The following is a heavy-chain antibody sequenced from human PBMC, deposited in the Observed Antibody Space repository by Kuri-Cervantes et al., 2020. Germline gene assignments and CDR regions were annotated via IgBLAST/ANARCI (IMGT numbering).Heavy chain of an antibody. J-gene: IGHJ6*02. CDR3: AAGIADTYYYYGMDV. D-gene: IGHD6-13*01. V-gene: IGHV6-1*01. Sequence: LRLSCAISGDSVSSNSAAWNWIRQSPSRGLEWLGRTYYRSKWYNDYAVSVKSRITINPDTSKNQFSLQLNSVTPEDTAVYYCAAGIADTYYYYGMDVWGQGTTVTVSS. CDR2: TYYRSKWYN. CDR1: GDSVSSNSAA.